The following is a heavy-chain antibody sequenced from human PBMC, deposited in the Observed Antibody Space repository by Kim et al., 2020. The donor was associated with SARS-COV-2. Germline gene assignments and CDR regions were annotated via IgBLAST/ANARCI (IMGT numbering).Heavy chain of an antibody. CDR3: ARDGSALQVWIQLWKGGFDY. V-gene: IGHV1-46*01. Sequence: MGIITPSGGSTSYEQKFQGRVTMTRDTSTSTVYMELSSLRSEDTAVYYCARDGSALQVWIQLWKGGFDYWGQGTLVTVSS. J-gene: IGHJ4*02. CDR2: ITPSGGST. D-gene: IGHD5-18*01.